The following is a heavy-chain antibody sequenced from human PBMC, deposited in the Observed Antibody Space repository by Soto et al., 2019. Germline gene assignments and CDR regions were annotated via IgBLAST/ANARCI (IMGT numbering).Heavy chain of an antibody. CDR1: GGTFSSYA. V-gene: IGHV1-18*01. D-gene: IGHD3-10*01. CDR3: ARGYFSAFDI. J-gene: IGHJ3*02. CDR2: ISGYNGNT. Sequence: QVQLVQSGAEVKKPGSSVKVSCKASGGTFSSYAISWVRQAPGQGLEWMGGISGYNGNTNYAQNLQGRVTLTTDTSTSTAYMELRSLRSDDTAVYYCARGYFSAFDIWGQGTMVTVSS.